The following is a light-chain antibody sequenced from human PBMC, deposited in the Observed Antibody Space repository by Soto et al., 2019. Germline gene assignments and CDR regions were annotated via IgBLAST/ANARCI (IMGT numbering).Light chain of an antibody. CDR1: QSVSSN. Sequence: EIVMTQSPATLSVSPGERATVSCRVSQSVSSNLAWYQQKPGQAPRLLIYDASTRATGIPARFSGSGSGTEFTLTISSLQSEDFAVYYCQQYNNWPVTFGQGTRLEIK. J-gene: IGKJ5*01. CDR2: DAS. CDR3: QQYNNWPVT. V-gene: IGKV3-15*01.